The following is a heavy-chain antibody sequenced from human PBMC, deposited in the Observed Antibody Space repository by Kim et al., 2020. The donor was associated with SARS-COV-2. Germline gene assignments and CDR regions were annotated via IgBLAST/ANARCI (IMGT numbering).Heavy chain of an antibody. CDR1: GGSISNSFNY. CDR3: ARLPHDSSGYVDC. V-gene: IGHV4-39*01. CDR2: VYHSGST. D-gene: IGHD3-22*01. J-gene: IGHJ4*02. Sequence: SETLSLTCTVSGGSISNSFNYWGWIRQPPGKGLEWIGSVYHSGSTYYSPSLKSRVTVSVDTSKNQFSLKLTSVTAADTGVYFCARLPHDSSGYVDCWGQGFLVTVSS.